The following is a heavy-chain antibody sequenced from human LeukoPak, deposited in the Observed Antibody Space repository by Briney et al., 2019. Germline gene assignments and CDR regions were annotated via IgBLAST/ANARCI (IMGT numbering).Heavy chain of an antibody. CDR2: INHNAETI. Sequence: GGSLRLSCAASGFTFSSYAMSWVRQAPGKGLEWIAYINHNAETIYYADSVKGRFTISRDNAKNSLSLQMNSLRDEDTAVYYCARDHDWAFHYWGQGTRVTVSS. J-gene: IGHJ4*02. D-gene: IGHD3-9*01. CDR1: GFTFSSYA. V-gene: IGHV3-48*02. CDR3: ARDHDWAFHY.